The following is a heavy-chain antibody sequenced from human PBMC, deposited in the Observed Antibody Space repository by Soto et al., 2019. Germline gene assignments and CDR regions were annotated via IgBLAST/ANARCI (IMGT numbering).Heavy chain of an antibody. J-gene: IGHJ4*02. CDR2: ISAYNGNT. D-gene: IGHD1-26*01. Sequence: QVQLVQSGAEVKKPGASVKVSCKASGYTFSIYGISWVRQAPGQGLEWRGWISAYNGNTKYAQKLQGRVTMTTDTSTSTAYRELRRLRSDDTAVYYWARREVGTPLDVEYWGQGTRVSVSS. V-gene: IGHV1-18*01. CDR1: GYTFSIYG. CDR3: ARREVGTPLDVEY.